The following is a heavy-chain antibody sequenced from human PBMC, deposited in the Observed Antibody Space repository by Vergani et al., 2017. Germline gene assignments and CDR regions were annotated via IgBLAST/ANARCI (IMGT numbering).Heavy chain of an antibody. J-gene: IGHJ4*02. CDR1: FDSIRNLY. CDR2: IHYSENT. V-gene: IGHV4-59*11. D-gene: IGHD3-10*01. CDR3: ARVGSAEEKIPIGAFDY. Sequence: QVQLQESCPGLVKSSETLSLTCSVSFDSIRNLYCNWIRQPPGKGLEWIGSIHYSENTNYNPSLKTRVTISVDTSKNQFSLTLTSVSAADTAVYYCARVGSAEEKIPIGAFDYWGQGTLVTVSS.